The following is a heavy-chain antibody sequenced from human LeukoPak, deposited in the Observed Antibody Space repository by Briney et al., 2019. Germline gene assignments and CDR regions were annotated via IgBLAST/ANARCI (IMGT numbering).Heavy chain of an antibody. CDR2: INHSRST. V-gene: IGHV4-34*01. J-gene: IGHJ6*02. D-gene: IGHD5-18*01. Sequence: PSETLSLACAVYGGSLSGYYWSRIRQPPGKGLEWIGEINHSRSTNYNPSLKSRVTISVDTSKNQFSLKLSSVTAADTAVYYCARGWYSYGFLSHYYYYGMDVWGQGTTVTVSS. CDR1: GGSLSGYY. CDR3: ARGWYSYGFLSHYYYYGMDV.